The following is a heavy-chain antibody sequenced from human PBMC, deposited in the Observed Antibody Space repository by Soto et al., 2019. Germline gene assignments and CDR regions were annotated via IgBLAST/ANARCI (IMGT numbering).Heavy chain of an antibody. D-gene: IGHD3-3*01. CDR2: INPNRGDT. CDR1: GYTFTGYY. J-gene: IGHJ6*02. Sequence: ASVKVSCKASGYTFTGYYMHWVRQAPGQGLEWMGWINPNRGDTNYAQKFQGWVTMTRDTSISTAYMELNRLRSDDTAVYYCARGNSITIFFLVIPRLDSGMDVRAQRTTVPVS. CDR3: ARGNSITIFFLVIPRLDSGMDV. V-gene: IGHV1-2*04.